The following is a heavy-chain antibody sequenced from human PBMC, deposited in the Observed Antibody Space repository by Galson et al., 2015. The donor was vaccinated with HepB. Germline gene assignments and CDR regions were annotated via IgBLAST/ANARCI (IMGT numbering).Heavy chain of an antibody. J-gene: IGHJ4*02. CDR1: GFTFSSYS. CDR2: ISSNGGST. Sequence: SLRLSCAASGFTFSSYSMNWVRQAPGKGLEYVSAISSNGGSTYYADSVKGRFTISRDNSKNTLYLQMSSLRAEDTAVYYCVKGGLEPSGSYLRYWGLGTLVTVSS. CDR3: VKGGLEPSGSYLRY. D-gene: IGHD1-26*01. V-gene: IGHV3-64D*06.